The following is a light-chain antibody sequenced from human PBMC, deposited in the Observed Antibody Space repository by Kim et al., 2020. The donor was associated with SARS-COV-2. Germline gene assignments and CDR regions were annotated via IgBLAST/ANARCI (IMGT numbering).Light chain of an antibody. CDR2: AAS. J-gene: IGKJ4*01. CDR1: QGISSY. V-gene: IGKV1-9*01. CDR3: QQLNSYPLT. Sequence: IQLTQSPSSLSASVGDRVTITCRASQGISSYLAWYQQKPGKAPKLLIYAASSLRSGVPSRFSGSGSGTDFTLTISSLQPEDFATYYCQQLNSYPLTFRGGTKVDIK.